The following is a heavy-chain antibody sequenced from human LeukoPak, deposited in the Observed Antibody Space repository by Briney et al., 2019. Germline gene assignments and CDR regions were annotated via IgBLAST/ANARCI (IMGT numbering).Heavy chain of an antibody. CDR1: GGSISSSSYY. D-gene: IGHD6-13*01. V-gene: IGHV4-39*01. CDR2: VYYSGNT. Sequence: PSETLSLTCTVSGGSISSSSYYWGWVRQPPGKGLEWIGGVYYSGNTYYNASLKSRVTISVDTSKNQFSLKLSSVTAADTAVYYCASFPPPQQPVPFAGDAFDIWAQGTMVTVSS. CDR3: ASFPPPQQPVPFAGDAFDI. J-gene: IGHJ3*02.